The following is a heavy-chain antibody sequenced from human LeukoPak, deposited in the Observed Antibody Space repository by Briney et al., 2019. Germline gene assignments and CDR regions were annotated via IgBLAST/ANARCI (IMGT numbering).Heavy chain of an antibody. V-gene: IGHV3-23*01. CDR3: ARGHRWLQSGFGY. D-gene: IGHD5-24*01. CDR1: GFTFSSYA. J-gene: IGHJ4*02. CDR2: ISGSGGST. Sequence: GGSLRLSCAASGFTFSSYAMSWVRQAPGKGLEWVSAISGSGGSTYYADSVKGRFTISRDNAKNSLYLQMNSLRAEDTAVYYCARGHRWLQSGFGYWGQGTLVTVSS.